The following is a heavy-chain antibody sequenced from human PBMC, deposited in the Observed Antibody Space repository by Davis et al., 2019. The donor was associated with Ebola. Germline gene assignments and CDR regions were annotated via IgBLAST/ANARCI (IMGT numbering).Heavy chain of an antibody. CDR2: INHSGST. CDR3: ARHPDYGDYGLNWFDP. Sequence: MPSETLSLTCAVYGGSFSGYYWSWIRQPPGKGLEWIGEINHSGSTNYNPSLKSRVTISVDTSKNQFSLKLRSVTAADTAVYYCARHPDYGDYGLNWFDPWGQGTLVTVSS. J-gene: IGHJ5*02. D-gene: IGHD4-17*01. CDR1: GGSFSGYY. V-gene: IGHV4-34*01.